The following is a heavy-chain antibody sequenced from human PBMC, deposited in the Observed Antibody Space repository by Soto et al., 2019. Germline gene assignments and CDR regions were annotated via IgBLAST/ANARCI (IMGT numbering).Heavy chain of an antibody. Sequence: EVQLLESGGGLVQPGGSLRLSCAASGFTFSSYAMSWVRQAPGKGLEWVSAISGSGGSTYYADSVKGRFTISRDNSKNRLYLQMNSLRAEDTAVNYCPKDPAPYSSSWYLVSIYYYCHSGMDVWGKRSTVTVPS. CDR1: GFTFSSYA. CDR3: PKDPAPYSSSWYLVSIYYYCHSGMDV. D-gene: IGHD6-13*01. CDR2: ISGSGGST. J-gene: IGHJ6*04. V-gene: IGHV3-23*01.